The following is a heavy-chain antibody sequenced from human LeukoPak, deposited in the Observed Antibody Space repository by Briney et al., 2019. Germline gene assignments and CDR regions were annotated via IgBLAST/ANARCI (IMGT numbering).Heavy chain of an antibody. J-gene: IGHJ3*02. CDR1: GYSFTSYW. CDR3: ARLANDAFDI. CDR2: IYPGDSDT. V-gene: IGHV5-51*01. Sequence: GESMKISCKGSGYSFTSYWIGWVRQMPGKGLEWMGIIYPGDSDTRYSLSFQGQVTISADKSINTAYLQWSSLKASDTAMYYCARLANDAFDIWGQGTMVTVSS.